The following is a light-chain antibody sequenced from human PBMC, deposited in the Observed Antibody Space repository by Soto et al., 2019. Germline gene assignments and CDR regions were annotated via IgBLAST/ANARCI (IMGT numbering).Light chain of an antibody. CDR3: MQGTHWPHT. CDR2: KVS. V-gene: IGKV2-30*01. J-gene: IGKJ1*01. CDR1: QSLLYSDGKTF. Sequence: DVVMTQSPLSLPVTPGQPASISCRSSQSLLYSDGKTFLSWSQQRPGQSPRRLIYKVSNRDSGVQDRFSGSGSGADFTLKISGVEAEDVGLYYCMQGTHWPHTFGQGTKVDI.